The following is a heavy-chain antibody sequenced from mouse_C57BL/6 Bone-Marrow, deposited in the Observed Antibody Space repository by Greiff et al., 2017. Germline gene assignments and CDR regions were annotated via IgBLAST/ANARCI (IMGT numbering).Heavy chain of an antibody. Sequence: QVQLQQPGAELVKPGASVKLSCKASGYTFTSYWMHWVKQRPGQGLEWIGMIHPNSGSTNYNEKFKSKATLTVDKSSSTAYMQLSSLTSEDSAVYYCARPSLSHRYFDGWGTVTTVTVYS. CDR3: ARPSLSHRYFDG. CDR1: GYTFTSYW. V-gene: IGHV1-64*01. J-gene: IGHJ1*03. D-gene: IGHD6-2*01. CDR2: IHPNSGST.